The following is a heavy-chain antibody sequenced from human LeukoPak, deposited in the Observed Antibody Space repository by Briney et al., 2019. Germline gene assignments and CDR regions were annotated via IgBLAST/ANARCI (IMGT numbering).Heavy chain of an antibody. D-gene: IGHD2-2*01. Sequence: RTGGSLRLSCAASGFTFSSYGVHWVRQAPGKGLEWLAVISYDGSNKFYADSVKGRFTISRDNSKNTLYLQMNSLRAEDTAVYYCAKDWFADCSSTSCLAYHYGMDVWGQGTTVTVSS. CDR3: AKDWFADCSSTSCLAYHYGMDV. CDR2: ISYDGSNK. J-gene: IGHJ6*02. V-gene: IGHV3-30*19. CDR1: GFTFSSYG.